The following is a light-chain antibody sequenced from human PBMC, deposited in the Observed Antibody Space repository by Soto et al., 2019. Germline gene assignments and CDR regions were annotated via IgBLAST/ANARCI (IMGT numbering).Light chain of an antibody. V-gene: IGKV3-15*01. CDR2: GAS. Sequence: EIVMTQSPATLSVSPGERATLSCRASQSVSSNLAWYQQKPGQAPRLLIYGASTRATCIPARFSGSGSGTEFTLTISNLQSEDFAVYYCQQHNNWPPWTFGQGTKVEIK. J-gene: IGKJ1*01. CDR3: QQHNNWPPWT. CDR1: QSVSSN.